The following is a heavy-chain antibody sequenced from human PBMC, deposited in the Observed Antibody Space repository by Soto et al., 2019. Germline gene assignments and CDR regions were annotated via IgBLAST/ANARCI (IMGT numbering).Heavy chain of an antibody. CDR2: ISAYNGNT. CDR3: ARDSMGATSGYYYGMDV. V-gene: IGHV1-18*01. Sequence: ASVKVSCKASVYTFTSYGFSWVRQAPGQGLEWMGWISAYNGNTNYAQKLQGRVTMTTDTSTSTAYMELRSLRSDDTAMYYCARDSMGATSGYYYGMDVWGQGTTVTVSS. D-gene: IGHD1-26*01. CDR1: VYTFTSYG. J-gene: IGHJ6*02.